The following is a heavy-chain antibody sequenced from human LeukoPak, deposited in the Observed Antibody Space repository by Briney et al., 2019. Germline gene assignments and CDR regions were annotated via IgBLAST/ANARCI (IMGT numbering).Heavy chain of an antibody. J-gene: IGHJ4*02. CDR3: AKEGGLGSFDY. Sequence: ASVKVSCKVSGYALTELSIHWVRQAPGKGLEWMGGLDHGDGETFYAQKFQGRVIMTEDTSTNTAHMELSSLRSEDTAVYFRAKEGGLGSFDYWGQGTLVTVPS. D-gene: IGHD3-10*01. CDR2: LDHGDGET. CDR1: GYALTELS. V-gene: IGHV1-24*01.